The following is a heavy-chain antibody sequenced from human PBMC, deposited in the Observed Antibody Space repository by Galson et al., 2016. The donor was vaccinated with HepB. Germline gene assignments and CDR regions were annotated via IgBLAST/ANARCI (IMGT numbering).Heavy chain of an antibody. V-gene: IGHV3-21*01. Sequence: SLRLSCATSGFTFSTYSMNWVRQAPGKGLEWVSSISSNSRYIYYADSVKGRFTISRDNSNNSLYLQMNSLRAEDTAVYYCARDLSPDVSSYYYSGGQPTDFWGQGTLVTVSS. J-gene: IGHJ4*02. CDR3: ARDLSPDVSSYYYSGGQPTDF. CDR1: GFTFSTYS. D-gene: IGHD3-22*01. CDR2: ISSNSRYI.